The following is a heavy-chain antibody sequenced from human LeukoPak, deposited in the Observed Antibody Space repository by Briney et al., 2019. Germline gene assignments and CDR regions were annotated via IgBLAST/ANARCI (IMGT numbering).Heavy chain of an antibody. D-gene: IGHD2-2*03. J-gene: IGHJ6*02. CDR3: ARANLDIVVVPAAKGAYYYYGMDV. Sequence: ASVKVSRKASGYTFTSYYMHWVRQAPGQGLEWMGIINPSGGSTSYAQKFQGRVTITADESTSTAYMELSSLRSEDTAVYYCARANLDIVVVPAAKGAYYYYGMDVWGQGTTVTVSS. V-gene: IGHV1-46*01. CDR2: INPSGGST. CDR1: GYTFTSYY.